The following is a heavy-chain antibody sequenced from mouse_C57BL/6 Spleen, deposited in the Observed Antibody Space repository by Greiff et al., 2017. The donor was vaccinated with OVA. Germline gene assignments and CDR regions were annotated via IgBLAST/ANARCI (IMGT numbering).Heavy chain of an antibody. Sequence: QVQLQQPGAELVMPGASVKLSCKASGYTFTSYWMHWVKQRPGQGLEWIGEIDPSDSYTNYNQKFKGKSTLTVDKSSSTAYMQLSSLTSEDSAVYYCARFPLYGNHAMDYWGQGTSVTVSS. CDR3: ARFPLYGNHAMDY. J-gene: IGHJ4*01. CDR1: GYTFTSYW. CDR2: IDPSDSYT. V-gene: IGHV1-69*01. D-gene: IGHD2-1*01.